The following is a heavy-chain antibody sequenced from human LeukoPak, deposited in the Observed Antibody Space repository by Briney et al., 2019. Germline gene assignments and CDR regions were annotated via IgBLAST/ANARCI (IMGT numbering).Heavy chain of an antibody. CDR2: VGESVHTT. V-gene: IGHV3-23*01. J-gene: IGHJ3*01. D-gene: IGHD3-10*01. Sequence: GGSLRLSCVASGFTIATYGMSWIRQAPGKGLEGVSVVGESVHTTHYADSVKGRFFISRDNSKNTVHLEMNSLRAEDTAVYYCAKDSFIVVRGVGSDDGFAVWGQGTMVTVSS. CDR1: GFTIATYG. CDR3: AKDSFIVVRGVGSDDGFAV.